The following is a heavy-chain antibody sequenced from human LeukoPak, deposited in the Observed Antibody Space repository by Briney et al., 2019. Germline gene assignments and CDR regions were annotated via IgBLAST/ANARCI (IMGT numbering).Heavy chain of an antibody. CDR3: ARGAMATKSFDY. Sequence: GGSLRLSCAASRFTFNTYTMNWVRQAPGKGLEWVSSISSGTSYIYYADSVKGRFTISRDNAKNSLYLQMNSLRAEDTAVYYCARGAMATKSFDYWGQGTLVTVSS. V-gene: IGHV3-21*01. CDR2: ISSGTSYI. CDR1: RFTFNTYT. D-gene: IGHD5-24*01. J-gene: IGHJ4*02.